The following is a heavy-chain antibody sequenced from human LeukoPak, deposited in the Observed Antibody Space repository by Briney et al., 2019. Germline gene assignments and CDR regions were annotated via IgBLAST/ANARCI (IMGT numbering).Heavy chain of an antibody. V-gene: IGHV1-2*02. Sequence: GASVKVSCKASGYTFTGYYMHWVRQAPGQGLEWMGWINPNSGGTNYAQKFQGRVTMTRDTSISTAYMVLSSLRSEDTAVYYCGRDSTSMIPSAPGIWGQGTKVTVSS. CDR1: GYTFTGYY. CDR3: GRDSTSMIPSAPGI. D-gene: IGHD3-22*01. J-gene: IGHJ3*02. CDR2: INPNSGGT.